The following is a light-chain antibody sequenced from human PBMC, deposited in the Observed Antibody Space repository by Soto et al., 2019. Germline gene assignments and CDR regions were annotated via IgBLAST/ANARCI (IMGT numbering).Light chain of an antibody. Sequence: QSALTQPASVSGSPGQSITISCTGTSGYDGASNFVSWYQHHPGKAPKLIIYDVSNRPSGTSYRFSASRSGNTASLTISGLQAEDEAYYYCASHPTTNTHVVFGGGTKLTVL. J-gene: IGLJ2*01. CDR3: ASHPTTNTHVV. CDR2: DVS. V-gene: IGLV2-14*03. CDR1: SGYDGASNF.